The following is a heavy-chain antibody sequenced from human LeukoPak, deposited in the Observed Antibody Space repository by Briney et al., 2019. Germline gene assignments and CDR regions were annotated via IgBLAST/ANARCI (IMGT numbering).Heavy chain of an antibody. V-gene: IGHV3-21*01. Sequence: GGSLRLSCAASGFTFSSYSMNWVRQAPGKGLEWVSSISSSSSYIYYADSVKGRFTISRDNAKNSLYLQMNSLRAEDTAVYYCALGYYYDSSGYYSDAFDIWGQGTLVTVSS. CDR2: ISSSSSYI. J-gene: IGHJ3*02. CDR3: ALGYYYDSSGYYSDAFDI. CDR1: GFTFSSYS. D-gene: IGHD3-22*01.